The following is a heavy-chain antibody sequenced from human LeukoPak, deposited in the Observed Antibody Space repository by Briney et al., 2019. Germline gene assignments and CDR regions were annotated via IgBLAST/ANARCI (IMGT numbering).Heavy chain of an antibody. J-gene: IGHJ4*02. CDR3: SSGTIATSGKPY. D-gene: IGHD4-23*01. CDR1: GGSISSYY. V-gene: IGHV4-59*12. CDR2: IYYSGST. Sequence: SETLSLTCTVSGGSISSYYWSWIRQPPGKGLEWIGYIYYSGSTNYNPSLKSRVTISVDTSKNQFSLKLTSVTVADTAVYYCSSGTIATSGKPYWGQGTLVTVSS.